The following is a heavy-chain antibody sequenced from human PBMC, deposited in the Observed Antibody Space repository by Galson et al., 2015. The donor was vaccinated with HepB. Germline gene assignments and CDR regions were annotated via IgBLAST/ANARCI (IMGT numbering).Heavy chain of an antibody. V-gene: IGHV3-23*01. CDR3: ARDMSIRPCWFDP. D-gene: IGHD6-6*01. CDR1: GFTFRSDS. J-gene: IGHJ5*02. Sequence: SLRLSCAASGFTFRSDSMSWVRQAPGKGLEWVSGISGSGGNTYYADSVKGRFTISRDISKYTLYLQMNNLRVEDTAVYFCARDMSIRPCWFDPWGQGTLVTVSS. CDR2: ISGSGGNT.